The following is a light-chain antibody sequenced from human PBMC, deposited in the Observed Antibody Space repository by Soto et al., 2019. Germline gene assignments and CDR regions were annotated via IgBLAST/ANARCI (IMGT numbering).Light chain of an antibody. CDR3: QQYGSSPPYT. CDR2: GAS. J-gene: IGKJ2*01. Sequence: PGARATLSCRASQSFSSSSLAWYQQRPGQAPRLLIYGASSRATGIPDRFSGSGSGTDFTLIISRLEPEDFAVYYCQQYGSSPPYTFGQGTKLEIK. CDR1: QSFSSSS. V-gene: IGKV3-20*01.